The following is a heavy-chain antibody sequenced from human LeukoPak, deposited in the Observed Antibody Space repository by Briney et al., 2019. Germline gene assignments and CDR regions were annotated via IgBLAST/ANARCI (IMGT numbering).Heavy chain of an antibody. D-gene: IGHD6-13*01. Sequence: GGSLRLSCAASGFTFSSYAMSWVRQAPGKGLEWVSAISGSGGSTYYADSVKGRFTISRDNSKNTLYLQMNSLRTEDTAVYYCARIAAAPIEYYFDYWGQGTLVTVSS. J-gene: IGHJ4*02. CDR3: ARIAAAPIEYYFDY. CDR1: GFTFSSYA. CDR2: ISGSGGST. V-gene: IGHV3-23*01.